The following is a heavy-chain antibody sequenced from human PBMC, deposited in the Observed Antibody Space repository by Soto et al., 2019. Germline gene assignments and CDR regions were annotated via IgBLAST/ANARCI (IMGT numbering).Heavy chain of an antibody. D-gene: IGHD2-8*01. V-gene: IGHV3-11*03. CDR3: AKLRDFVVLPAGILDY. J-gene: IGHJ4*02. CDR1: GFIFSDAY. CDR2: ISPGGDYT. Sequence: GGSLRLSCAASGFIFSDAYMSWIRQAPGKGLEWISYISPGGDYTKYADSVKGRFTISRDDFRNTLYLQMNSLRTEDTAIYYCAKLRDFVVLPAGILDYWGPGTLVTVSS.